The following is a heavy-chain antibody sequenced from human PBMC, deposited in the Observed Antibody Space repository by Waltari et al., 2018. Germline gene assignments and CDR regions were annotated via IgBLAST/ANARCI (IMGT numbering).Heavy chain of an antibody. D-gene: IGHD6-6*01. CDR2: LYTGGST. Sequence: EVQLVETGGGLIQPGGSLRLSCAASGFSVSDYYMSWVRQVPGKGREWFSFLYTGGSTDYAESVKGRFTTSRDNSKNTVYLQMNSLRVEDTAVYYCARGLYSSSSGRWGQGTLVTVSS. CDR3: ARGLYSSSSGR. V-gene: IGHV3-53*02. J-gene: IGHJ4*02. CDR1: GFSVSDYY.